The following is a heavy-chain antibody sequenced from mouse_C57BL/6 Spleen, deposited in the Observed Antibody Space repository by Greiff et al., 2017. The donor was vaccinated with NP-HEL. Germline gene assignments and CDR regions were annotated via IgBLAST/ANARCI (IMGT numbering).Heavy chain of an antibody. J-gene: IGHJ2*01. CDR2: INPSTGGT. Sequence: VQLQQSGPVLVKPGASVKMSCKASGYTFTGYYMNWVKQSPEKSLEWIGEINPSTGGTTYNQKFKAKATLTVDKSSSTAYMQLKSLTSEDSAVYYCARGTDYYGSSYQYFDYWGQGTTLTVSS. CDR3: ARGTDYYGSSYQYFDY. CDR1: GYTFTGYY. V-gene: IGHV1-42*01. D-gene: IGHD1-1*01.